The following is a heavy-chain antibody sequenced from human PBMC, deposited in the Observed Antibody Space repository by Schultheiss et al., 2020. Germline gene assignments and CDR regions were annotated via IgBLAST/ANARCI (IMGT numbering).Heavy chain of an antibody. Sequence: GGSLRLSCAASGFTFSSYAMHWVRQAPGKGLEWVAVILYDGSKEFYADSVKGRFTISRDNSKNTLYLQMNSLRAEDTAVYYCARGKAYGHYYFDYWGQGTLVTVSS. D-gene: IGHD3-10*01. CDR3: ARGKAYGHYYFDY. J-gene: IGHJ4*02. V-gene: IGHV3-30-3*01. CDR2: ILYDGSKE. CDR1: GFTFSSYA.